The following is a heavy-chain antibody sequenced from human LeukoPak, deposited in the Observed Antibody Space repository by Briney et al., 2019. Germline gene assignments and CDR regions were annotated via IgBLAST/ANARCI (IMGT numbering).Heavy chain of an antibody. CDR3: ARAEKATIFDY. CDR2: IYSGGST. V-gene: IGHV3-53*01. D-gene: IGHD5-24*01. CDR1: GFTVSSNY. Sequence: GGSLRLSCAASGFTVSSNYMSWVRQAPVKGLEWVSVIYSGGSTYYADSVKGRFTISRDNSKNTLYLQMNSLRAEDTAVYYCARAEKATIFDYWGQGTLVTVSS. J-gene: IGHJ4*02.